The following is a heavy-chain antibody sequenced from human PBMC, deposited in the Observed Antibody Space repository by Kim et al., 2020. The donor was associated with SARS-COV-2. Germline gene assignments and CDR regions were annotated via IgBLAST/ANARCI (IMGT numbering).Heavy chain of an antibody. CDR1: GFTFSAYA. CDR3: TKGAKLNCFDP. V-gene: IGHV3-23*01. J-gene: IGHJ5*02. CDR2: ISASGTGT. Sequence: GGSLRLSCAASGFTFSAYAMSWVRQAPGKGLEWVSSISASGTGTYYTDSVKGRFTISRDNSKNTLYVQMNSLRAEDTAMYYCTKGAKLNCFDPWGQGTLVTVSS. D-gene: IGHD5-12*01.